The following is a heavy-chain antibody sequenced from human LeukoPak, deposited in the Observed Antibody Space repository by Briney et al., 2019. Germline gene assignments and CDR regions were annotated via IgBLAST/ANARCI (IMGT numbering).Heavy chain of an antibody. V-gene: IGHV5-51*01. D-gene: IGHD4-11*01. CDR3: ACRMFASNWFQP. CDR2: IYPGDSRT. Sequence: GESLKISGQGSGYSFIDYWIGWVRQMPGKGLEWIAVIYPGDSRTRYNPSFQGQVTISADKSINTACLEWNSLKASDTALYYCACRMFASNWFQPWGQGTLVTVSS. J-gene: IGHJ5*02. CDR1: GYSFIDYW.